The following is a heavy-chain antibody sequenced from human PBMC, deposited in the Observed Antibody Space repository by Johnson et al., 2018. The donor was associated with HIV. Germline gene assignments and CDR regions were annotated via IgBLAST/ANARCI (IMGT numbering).Heavy chain of an antibody. CDR1: GFTFSGYP. D-gene: IGHD3-9*01. V-gene: IGHV3-30*04. CDR2: ISYDGSEK. J-gene: IGHJ3*02. Sequence: QVQLVESGGGVVQPGRSLRLSCAASGFTFSGYPMHWVRQAPGKGLEWVAVISYDGSEKYYVDSVKGRFTISRDNAKNSLYLQMNSLRAEDTAVYYCARRDRSYDILTGYYQGDAFDIWGQGTMVTVSS. CDR3: ARRDRSYDILTGYYQGDAFDI.